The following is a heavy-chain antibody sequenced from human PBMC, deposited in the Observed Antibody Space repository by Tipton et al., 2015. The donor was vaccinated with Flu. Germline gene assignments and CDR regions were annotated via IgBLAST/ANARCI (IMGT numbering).Heavy chain of an antibody. CDR1: GGSISSYY. CDR2: ISYSGST. Sequence: TLSLTCTVSGGSISSYYWSWIRQPPGKGLEWIGYISYSGSTIYNPSLKSRVTISIDTSKNQFSVKLSSVTPADTAVYYCARLPLALSYSDYWGQGTLVTVSS. V-gene: IGHV4-59*01. CDR3: ARLPLALSYSDY. J-gene: IGHJ4*02.